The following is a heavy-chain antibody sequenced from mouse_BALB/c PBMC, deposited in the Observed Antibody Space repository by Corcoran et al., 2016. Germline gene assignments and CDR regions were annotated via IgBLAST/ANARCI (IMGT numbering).Heavy chain of an antibody. V-gene: IGHV1-18*01. CDR1: GYSFTVYT. D-gene: IGHD1-2*01. CDR3: ARERNGTATYYAMDY. Sequence: EFQLQQSGPELVKPGASMKISCKASGYSFTVYTMNWVKQSHGKNLEWIGLINPYNGGTSYIQKFKGKDTLTVDKSSSTAYMELLSLTSEDSAVYYCARERNGTATYYAMDYWGQGTSVTVSS. CDR2: INPYNGGT. J-gene: IGHJ4*01.